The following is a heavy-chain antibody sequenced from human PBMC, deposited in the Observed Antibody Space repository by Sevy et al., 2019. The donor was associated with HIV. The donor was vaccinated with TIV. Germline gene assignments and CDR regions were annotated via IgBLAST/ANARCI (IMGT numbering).Heavy chain of an antibody. J-gene: IGHJ5*02. V-gene: IGHV3-7*01. D-gene: IGHD3-16*02. Sequence: GGSLRLSCAASGFTFSTYWMSWVRQAPGKGLQWVANIKHDGTEKYYVDSVKGRFTISRDNAKNSLYLQMNSLRAEDTAVYYWSRYKRYRSGRIITPGFHPWGQGTLVTVSS. CDR2: IKHDGTEK. CDR1: GFTFSTYW. CDR3: SRYKRYRSGRIITPGFHP.